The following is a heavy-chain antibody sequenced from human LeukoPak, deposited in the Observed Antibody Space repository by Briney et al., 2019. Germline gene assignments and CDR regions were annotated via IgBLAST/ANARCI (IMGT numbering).Heavy chain of an antibody. CDR2: ISSSSSYI. J-gene: IGHJ6*03. CDR1: GFTFSSYS. V-gene: IGHV3-21*01. Sequence: GGSLRLSCAASGFTFSSYSMNWVRQAPGKGLEWVSSISSSSSYIYYADSVKGRFTISRDNSKNTLYLQMNSLRAEDTAVYYCARDTAVRRPGPDYMYVWGKGLTVTVSS. CDR3: ARDTAVRRPGPDYMYV. D-gene: IGHD5-18*01.